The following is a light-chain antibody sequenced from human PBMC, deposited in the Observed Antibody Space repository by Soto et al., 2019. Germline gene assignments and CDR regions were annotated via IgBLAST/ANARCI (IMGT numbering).Light chain of an antibody. CDR1: SSDVGGYNY. CDR2: DVT. J-gene: IGLJ1*01. Sequence: QSALTQPRSVSGSPGQSVTISCTGTSSDVGGYNYVSWYQHHPGKAPKLMIYDVTTRPSGVRDRFSASKSGNTASLTISGLQAEDESDYYCCSYAGSYTYVFGTGTKVTVL. CDR3: CSYAGSYTYV. V-gene: IGLV2-11*01.